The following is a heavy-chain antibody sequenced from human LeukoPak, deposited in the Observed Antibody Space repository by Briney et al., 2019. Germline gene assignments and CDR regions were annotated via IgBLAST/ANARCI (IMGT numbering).Heavy chain of an antibody. CDR1: GFTVSSNY. D-gene: IGHD4-17*01. CDR2: IYSGGST. V-gene: IGHV3-53*01. J-gene: IGHJ3*02. Sequence: GGSLRLSCAASGFTVSSNYMSWVRQAPGKGLEWVSLIYSGGSTCYGDSVKGRFTISRDNSKNTLFLQMNGLRAEDTAVYYCARWYGDYEIGAFDIWGQGTMVTVSS. CDR3: ARWYGDYEIGAFDI.